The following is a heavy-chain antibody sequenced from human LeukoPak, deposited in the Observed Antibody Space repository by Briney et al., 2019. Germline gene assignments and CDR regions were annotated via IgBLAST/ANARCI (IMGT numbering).Heavy chain of an antibody. J-gene: IGHJ4*02. CDR1: GFTFSSLA. CDR3: AKDSPSCSGKDCLFCDY. CDR2: VTRSSQAS. Sequence: GGSLRLSCAASGFTFSSLAMSWVRRAPGKGLEWVSTVTRSSQASYYADSVKGRFTISRDNSKNTVYLQMTTLRAEDTAVYFCAKDSPSCSGKDCLFCDYWGQGTLVTVSS. D-gene: IGHD2-15*01. V-gene: IGHV3-23*01.